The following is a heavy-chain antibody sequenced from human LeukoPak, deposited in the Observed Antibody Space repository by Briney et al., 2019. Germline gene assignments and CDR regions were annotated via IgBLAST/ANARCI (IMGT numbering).Heavy chain of an antibody. CDR3: ARGLSDVY. CDR1: GGSFSGYY. CDR2: INHSGST. J-gene: IGHJ4*02. V-gene: IGHV4-34*01. Sequence: SETLSLTCAVYGGSFSGYYWTWIRQPPGKGLEWIGEINHSGSTNYNPSLKSRVTISIDTSKNQFSLILSSVTAADTAVYYCARGLSDVYWCQGTLVTVSS.